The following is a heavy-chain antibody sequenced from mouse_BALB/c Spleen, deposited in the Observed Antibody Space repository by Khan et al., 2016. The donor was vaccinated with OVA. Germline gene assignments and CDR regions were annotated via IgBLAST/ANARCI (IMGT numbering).Heavy chain of an antibody. CDR2: ISYDGLN. CDR3: ARDETAPYYFDY. J-gene: IGHJ2*01. Sequence: VQLKESGPGLVKPSQSLSLTCSVTGYSITSGCYWNWIRQFPGNKLEWMGYISYDGLNNYNPSPRNRISITRDTPKNQFFLKLNSVTTEDTATEYCARDETAPYYFDYWGQGTTLTVSA. CDR1: GYSITSGCY. D-gene: IGHD4-1*01. V-gene: IGHV3-6*02.